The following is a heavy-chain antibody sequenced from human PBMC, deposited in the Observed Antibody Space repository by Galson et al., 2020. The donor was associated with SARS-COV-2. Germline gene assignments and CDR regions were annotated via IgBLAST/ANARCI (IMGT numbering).Heavy chain of an antibody. J-gene: IGHJ4*02. V-gene: IGHV3-73*01. CDR3: TTINY. Sequence: QLGESLKISCVASGFTFSGAVMHWVRQASGKGLEWVGRIRRRANNYATGYAASVKGRFIISRDDSKKTAYLQMNSLKTEDTAVYYCTTINYWGQGTLVTVSS. CDR1: GFTFSGAV. CDR2: IRRRANNYAT.